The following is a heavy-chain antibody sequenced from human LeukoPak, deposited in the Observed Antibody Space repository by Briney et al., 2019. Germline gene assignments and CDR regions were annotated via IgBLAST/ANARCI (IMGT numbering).Heavy chain of an antibody. D-gene: IGHD3-16*01. CDR2: IKQDGSEK. CDR3: ARETFLDY. CDR1: GFTFSTYY. J-gene: IGHJ4*02. V-gene: IGHV3-7*05. Sequence: GGSLRLSCAASGFTFSTYYMSWVRQAPGKGLEWVANIKQDGSEKYYVDSVKGRFTISRDNAKNSVFLQMNSLRVEDTAVYYCARETFLDYWGQGTLVTVSS.